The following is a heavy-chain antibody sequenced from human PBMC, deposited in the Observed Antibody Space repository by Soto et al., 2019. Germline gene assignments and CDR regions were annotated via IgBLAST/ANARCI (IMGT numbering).Heavy chain of an antibody. D-gene: IGHD3-3*01. CDR2: IYYSGST. CDR3: ARVGSGYDLGV. V-gene: IGHV4-59*01. J-gene: IGHJ6*04. Sequence: SETLSLTCTVSGGSISSYYWSWIRQPPGKGLEWIGYIYYSGSTNYNPSLKSRVTISVDTSKNQFSLKLSSVTAADTAVYYCARVGSGYDLGVWGKGTTVTVSS. CDR1: GGSISSYY.